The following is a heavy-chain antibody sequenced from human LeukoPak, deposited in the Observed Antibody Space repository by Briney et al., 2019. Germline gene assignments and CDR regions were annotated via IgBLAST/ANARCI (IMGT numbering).Heavy chain of an antibody. Sequence: PGGSLRLSCAASGFTFSGYAMHWVRQAPGKGLEWVAVISYDGSNKYYADSVKGRFTISRDNSKNTLYLQMNSLRAEDTALYYCAKDISEVGPTLFDYWGQGTLVTVSS. V-gene: IGHV3-30-3*01. CDR1: GFTFSGYA. D-gene: IGHD1-26*01. CDR3: AKDISEVGPTLFDY. J-gene: IGHJ4*02. CDR2: ISYDGSNK.